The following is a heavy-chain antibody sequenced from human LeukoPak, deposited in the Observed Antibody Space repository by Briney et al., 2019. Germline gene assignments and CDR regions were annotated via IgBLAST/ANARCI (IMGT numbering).Heavy chain of an antibody. CDR2: INPNSGGT. CDR3: AREVERTGSFDY. D-gene: IGHD1-1*01. CDR1: GYTFTDYY. V-gene: IGHV1-2*02. J-gene: IGHJ4*02. Sequence: EASVTVSCTASGYTFTDYYIHWVRQAPGQGLEWMGWINPNSGGTNYSQKFQGRVTMTRDTSISTAYMELSRLRSDDTAVYYCAREVERTGSFDYWGQGTLVTVSS.